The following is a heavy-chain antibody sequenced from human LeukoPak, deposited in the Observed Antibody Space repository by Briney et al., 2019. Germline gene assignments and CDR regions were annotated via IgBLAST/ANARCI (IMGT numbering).Heavy chain of an antibody. J-gene: IGHJ4*02. D-gene: IGHD3-3*01. V-gene: IGHV4-61*02. CDR2: IYTSGST. CDR3: ARQGITIFGVATGDYFDY. CDR1: GGSISSGSYY. Sequence: SETLSLTCTVSGGSISSGSYYWSWIRQPAGKGLEWIGRIYTSGSTNYNPSLKSRVTISVDTSKNQFSLKLSSVTAADTAVYYCARQGITIFGVATGDYFDYWGQGTLVTVSS.